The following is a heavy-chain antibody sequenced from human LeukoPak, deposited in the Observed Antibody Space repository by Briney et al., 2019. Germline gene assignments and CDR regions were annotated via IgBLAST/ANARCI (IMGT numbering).Heavy chain of an antibody. D-gene: IGHD3-10*01. Sequence: PWASVKVSCKASGGTFSSYAISWVRQAPGQGLEWMGGIIPIFGTANYAQKFQGRVTMTEDTSTDTAYMELSSLRSEDTAVYYCATGLWFGKYLDVWGKGTTVTISS. J-gene: IGHJ6*04. CDR1: GGTFSSYA. V-gene: IGHV1-69*06. CDR3: ATGLWFGKYLDV. CDR2: IIPIFGTA.